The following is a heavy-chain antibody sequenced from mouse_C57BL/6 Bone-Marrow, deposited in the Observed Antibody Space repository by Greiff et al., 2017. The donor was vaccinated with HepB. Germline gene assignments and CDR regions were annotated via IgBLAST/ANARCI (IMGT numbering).Heavy chain of an antibody. Sequence: EVQLQQSGPELVKPGASVKISCKASGYTFTDYYMNWVKQSHGKSLEWIGDINPNNGGTSYNQKFKGKATLTVDKSSSTAYMEIRSLTSEDSAVDYTARELCTVVATRGLAYWGQGTTLTVSS. D-gene: IGHD1-1*01. V-gene: IGHV1-26*01. CDR2: INPNNGGT. J-gene: IGHJ2*01. CDR1: GYTFTDYY. CDR3: ARELCTVVATRGLAY.